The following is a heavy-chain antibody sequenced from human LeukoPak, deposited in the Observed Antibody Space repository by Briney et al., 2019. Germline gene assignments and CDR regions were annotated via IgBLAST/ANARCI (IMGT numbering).Heavy chain of an antibody. CDR3: ARGYCRAGSCYGYFDY. Sequence: GRSLRLSCAASGFTFSSDGMHWVRLAPGKGLGWVAVIWYDGSNKYYADSVKGRFTISRDNSKNTLYLQMNSLRAEDTAVYYCARGYCRAGSCYGYFDYWGQGTLVTVPS. V-gene: IGHV3-33*01. CDR1: GFTFSSDG. CDR2: IWYDGSNK. D-gene: IGHD2-15*01. J-gene: IGHJ4*02.